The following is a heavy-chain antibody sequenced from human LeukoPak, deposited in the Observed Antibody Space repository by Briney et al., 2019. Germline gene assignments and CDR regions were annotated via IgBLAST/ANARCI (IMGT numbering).Heavy chain of an antibody. CDR2: INHGGST. J-gene: IGHJ4*02. CDR1: GGSISSYY. D-gene: IGHD3-16*02. CDR3: ARERHDYVWGSYRESPFDY. V-gene: IGHV4-34*01. Sequence: PSETLSLTCTVSGGSISSYYWSWIRQPPGKGLEWIGEINHGGSTNYNPSLKSRVTISVDTSKNQFFLKLSSVTAADTALYYCARERHDYVWGSYRESPFDYWGQGTLVPVSS.